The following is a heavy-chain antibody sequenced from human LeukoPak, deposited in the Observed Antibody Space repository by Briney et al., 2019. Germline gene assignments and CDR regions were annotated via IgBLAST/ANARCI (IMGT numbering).Heavy chain of an antibody. CDR3: AREAGGYDYVWGSYRYYFDY. V-gene: IGHV3-23*01. J-gene: IGHJ4*02. CDR1: GFTFSSYA. Sequence: GGSLRLSCAASGFTFSSYAMSWVRQAPGKGLEWVSAISGSGGSTYYADSVKGRFTISRDNSKNTLYLQMNSLRAEDTAVYYCAREAGGYDYVWGSYRYYFDYWGQGTLVTVSS. D-gene: IGHD3-16*02. CDR2: ISGSGGST.